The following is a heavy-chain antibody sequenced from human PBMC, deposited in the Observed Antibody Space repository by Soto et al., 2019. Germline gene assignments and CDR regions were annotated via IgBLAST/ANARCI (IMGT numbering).Heavy chain of an antibody. V-gene: IGHV4-38-2*02. CDR1: GFAISRGYY. J-gene: IGHJ4*02. CDR2: IYPSVSS. Sequence: SETVSLTCSVSGFAISRGYYWSWVRQPPGKGLEWIGSIYPSVSSYHNPSLATRLRLSIDTPKNQFTLNLTSVTAADTALYFCAREKVGTTFFDNWGQGIQVTVSS. CDR3: AREKVGTTFFDN. D-gene: IGHD1-1*01.